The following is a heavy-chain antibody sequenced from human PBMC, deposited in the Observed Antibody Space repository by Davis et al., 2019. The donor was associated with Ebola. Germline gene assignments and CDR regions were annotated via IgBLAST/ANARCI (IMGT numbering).Heavy chain of an antibody. V-gene: IGHV1-18*01. Sequence: AASVKVSCKASGYTFTSYGISWVRQAPGQGLEWMGWISAYNGNTNYAQKLQGRVTMTTDTSTSTAYMELRSLRSDDTAVYYCARLGIAVGLEGMDVWGQGTTVTVSS. CDR1: GYTFTSYG. CDR3: ARLGIAVGLEGMDV. CDR2: ISAYNGNT. J-gene: IGHJ6*02. D-gene: IGHD6-19*01.